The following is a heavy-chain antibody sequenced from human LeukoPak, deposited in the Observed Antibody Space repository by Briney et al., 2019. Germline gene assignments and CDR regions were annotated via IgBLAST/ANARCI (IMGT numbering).Heavy chain of an antibody. V-gene: IGHV3-23*01. D-gene: IGHD6-13*01. J-gene: IGHJ4*02. CDR1: GFTFSSYA. CDR3: AKPRGSSWTNDY. CDR2: ISAGGGGT. Sequence: GGSLRLSCAASGFTFSSYAMTWVRQAPGRGLEWVSAISAGGGGTYYADPLKGRFTISRDNVKNTLYLQMNSLRADDTAVYYCAKPRGSSWTNDYWGQGTLVTVSS.